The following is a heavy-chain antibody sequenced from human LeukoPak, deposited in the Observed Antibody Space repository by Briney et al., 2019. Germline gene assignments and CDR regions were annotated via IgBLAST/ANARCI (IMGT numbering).Heavy chain of an antibody. CDR3: ARVGRYSYAHNS. V-gene: IGHV3-11*01. D-gene: IGHD5-18*01. Sequence: GGSLSLSCAASGFTFSDYYMSWIRQAPGKGLEWVSCIGRSGGTKYYADSVKGRFTISRDNAKNSLYLQMNSLRAEDTAVYYCARVGRYSYAHNSWGQGTLVTVSS. CDR1: GFTFSDYY. J-gene: IGHJ4*02. CDR2: IGRSGGTK.